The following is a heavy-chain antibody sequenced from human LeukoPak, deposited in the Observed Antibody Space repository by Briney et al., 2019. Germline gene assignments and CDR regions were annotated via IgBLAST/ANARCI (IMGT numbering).Heavy chain of an antibody. D-gene: IGHD6-19*01. CDR1: GFSSSSYN. V-gene: IGHV3-21*01. CDR2: ITSSSTYT. J-gene: IGHJ4*02. CDR3: ARERSSGWYPLFDY. Sequence: GGSLRLSCAASGFSSSSYNMNWVRQTPGKGLEWVSSITSSSTYTFYADSVKGRFTISRDNAKNSLYLQMNSLRAEDTAVYYCARERSSGWYPLFDYWGQGTLVTVSS.